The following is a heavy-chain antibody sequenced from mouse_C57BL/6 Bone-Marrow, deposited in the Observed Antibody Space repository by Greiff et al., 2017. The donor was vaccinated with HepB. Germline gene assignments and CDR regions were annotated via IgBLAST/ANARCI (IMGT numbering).Heavy chain of an antibody. V-gene: IGHV1-42*01. CDR1: GYSFTGYY. J-gene: IGHJ2*01. D-gene: IGHD1-1*01. CDR3: ASEGGSSPDY. Sequence: VQLQQSGPELVKPGASVKISCKASGYSFTGYYMNWVKQSPEKSLEWIGEINPSTGGTTYNQKFKAKATLTVDKASSTAYMQLKSLTSEDSAVYYCASEGGSSPDYWGQGTTLTVSS. CDR2: INPSTGGT.